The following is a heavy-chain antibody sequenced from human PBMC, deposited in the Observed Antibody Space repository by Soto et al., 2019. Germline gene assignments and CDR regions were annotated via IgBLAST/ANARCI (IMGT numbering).Heavy chain of an antibody. D-gene: IGHD3-16*01. V-gene: IGHV2-5*02. CDR1: GFSLSTSGVG. CDR2: IYWDDDK. Sequence: QITLKESGPTLVKPTQTLTLTCTFSGFSLSTSGVGVGWIRQPPGKALEWLALIYWDDDKRYSPSLKSTLTIPTDTSKNQVVLTMTNMDPLDTATYYCARSPVPLQCLSEMNWFDPLGQGTLVTVSS. J-gene: IGHJ5*02. CDR3: ARSPVPLQCLSEMNWFDP.